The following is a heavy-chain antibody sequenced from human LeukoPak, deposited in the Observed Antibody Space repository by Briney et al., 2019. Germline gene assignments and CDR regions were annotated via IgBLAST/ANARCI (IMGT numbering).Heavy chain of an antibody. CDR2: MNPNSGNT. J-gene: IGHJ5*02. CDR3: ARDIKRSRARWENLGFDP. D-gene: IGHD1-14*01. CDR1: GYTFTSYD. Sequence: ASVKVSCKASGYTFTSYDINWVRQATGQGLEWMGWMNPNSGNTGYAQKFQGRVTITRNTSISTAYMELSSLRSEDTAMYYCARDIKRSRARWENLGFDPWGQGTLVTVSS. V-gene: IGHV1-8*03.